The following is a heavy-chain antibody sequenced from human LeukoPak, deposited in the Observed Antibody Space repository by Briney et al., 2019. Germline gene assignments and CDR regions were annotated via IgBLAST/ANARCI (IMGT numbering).Heavy chain of an antibody. J-gene: IGHJ5*02. CDR3: ARGQGATVPQVGKNWFDP. CDR2: IYTSGST. Sequence: SETLSLTCTVSGGSISSGNYYWNWIRQPAGKGLEWIGRIYTSGSTNYNPSLKSRVTISVDTSKSQFFLNLSSVTAADTAVYYCARGQGATVPQVGKNWFDPWGQGTRVIVSS. V-gene: IGHV4-61*02. CDR1: GGSISSGNYY. D-gene: IGHD1-26*01.